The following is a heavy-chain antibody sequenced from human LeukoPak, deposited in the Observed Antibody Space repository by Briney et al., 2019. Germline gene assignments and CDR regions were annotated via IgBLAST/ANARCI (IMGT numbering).Heavy chain of an antibody. CDR2: INHSGST. Sequence: SETLSLTCAVYGGSFSGYYWSWIRQPPGKGLEWIGEINHSGSTNYNPSPTSRVTTSAETSKNQFALKLSSVTAAHTAVYYCARVRIAVAGRNAEYFQHWGQGTLVTVSS. D-gene: IGHD6-19*01. V-gene: IGHV4-34*01. CDR1: GGSFSGYY. J-gene: IGHJ1*01. CDR3: ARVRIAVAGRNAEYFQH.